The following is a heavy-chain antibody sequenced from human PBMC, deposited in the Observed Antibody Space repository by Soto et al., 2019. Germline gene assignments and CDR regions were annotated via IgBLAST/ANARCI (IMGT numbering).Heavy chain of an antibody. Sequence: SETLSLTCAVYGGSFSGYYWSWIRQPPGKGLEWIGEINHSGSTNYNPSLKSRVTISVDTSKNQFSLKLSSVTAADTAVYYCARCWSSGSCKREFDYWGQGTLVTVSS. CDR3: ARCWSSGSCKREFDY. V-gene: IGHV4-34*01. J-gene: IGHJ4*02. CDR1: GGSFSGYY. CDR2: INHSGST. D-gene: IGHD2-15*01.